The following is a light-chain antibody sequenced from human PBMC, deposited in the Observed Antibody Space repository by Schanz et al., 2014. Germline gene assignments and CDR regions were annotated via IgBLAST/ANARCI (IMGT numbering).Light chain of an antibody. J-gene: IGLJ2*01. CDR3: SSYSSSSTLVV. V-gene: IGLV2-14*03. CDR1: SNDVGGYNY. CDR2: DVS. Sequence: QSALTQPASVSGSPGQSITISCTGTSNDVGGYNYVSWYQHHPGKAPKLIVYDVSNRPSGVSNRFSGSKSGNTASLTISGLQAEDEADYYCSSYSSSSTLVVFGGGTKLTVL.